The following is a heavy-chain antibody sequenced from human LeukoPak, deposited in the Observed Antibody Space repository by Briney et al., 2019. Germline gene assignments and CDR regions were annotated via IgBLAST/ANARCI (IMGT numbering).Heavy chain of an antibody. CDR1: GFSFSTYW. D-gene: IGHD1-26*01. CDR3: ARDSGSFFVDF. J-gene: IGHJ4*02. V-gene: IGHV3-7*01. CDR2: IKPDGSQK. Sequence: GSLRLSCAASGFSFSTYWMTWVRQAPGKGLEWVANIKPDGSQKYCVDSVKGRFTISRDNAKNSLYLQMNSLRAEDTAVYYCARDSGSFFVDFWGQGTLVTVSS.